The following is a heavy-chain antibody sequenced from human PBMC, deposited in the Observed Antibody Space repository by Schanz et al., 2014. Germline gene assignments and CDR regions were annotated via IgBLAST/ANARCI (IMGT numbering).Heavy chain of an antibody. CDR2: ISGDHRNT. V-gene: IGHV3-23*01. J-gene: IGHJ2*01. Sequence: DVQLLESGGGLVQPGGSLRLSCAASEFTFSTDAMSWVRQAPGKGLEWVSSISGDHRNTFYADSVKGRFTISRDNSKNTLYLQMNSLRAEYTAIYYCAKDAPYPFDLWGRGTLITVSS. CDR1: EFTFSTDA. CDR3: AKDAPYPFDL.